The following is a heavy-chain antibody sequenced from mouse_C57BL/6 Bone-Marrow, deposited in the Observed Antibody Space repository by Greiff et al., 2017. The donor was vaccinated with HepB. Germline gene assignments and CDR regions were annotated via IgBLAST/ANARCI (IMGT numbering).Heavy chain of an antibody. CDR3: ARYSIYYGSSYPYWYFDV. CDR1: GYTFTGYW. V-gene: IGHV1-9*01. Sequence: VMLVESGAELMKPGASVKLSCKATGYTFTGYWIEWVKQRPGHGLEWIGEILPGSGSTNYNEKFKGKATFTADTSSNTAYMQLSSLTTEDSAIYYCARYSIYYGSSYPYWYFDVWGTGTTVTVSS. D-gene: IGHD1-1*01. CDR2: ILPGSGST. J-gene: IGHJ1*03.